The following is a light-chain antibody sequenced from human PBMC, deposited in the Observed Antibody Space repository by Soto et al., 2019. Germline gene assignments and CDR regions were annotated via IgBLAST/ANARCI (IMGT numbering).Light chain of an antibody. CDR2: DAS. V-gene: IGKV3-11*01. J-gene: IGKJ4*01. CDR3: QQRSTWPLT. Sequence: EIVLTQSPATLSLSPGERASLSCRASPSVGTSLAWYQQKPGQAPRLLIYDASSRAVGVAPRFRGSGSGTDFTLTIAYVEPEDFAVYYCQQRSTWPLTFGGGTRVEF. CDR1: PSVGTS.